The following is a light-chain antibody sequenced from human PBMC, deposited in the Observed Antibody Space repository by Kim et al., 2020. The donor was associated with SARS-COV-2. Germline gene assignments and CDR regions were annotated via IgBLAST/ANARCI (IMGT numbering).Light chain of an antibody. CDR1: NIGDKN. CDR3: QVWDPTSAA. CDR2: RDF. J-gene: IGLJ3*02. V-gene: IGLV3-9*01. Sequence: SYELTQPLSVSVALGQTAKITCGGDNIGDKNVHWYQQKPDQAPVLVIYRDFNRPSGIPERFSGSNSGNTATLTISRAQAGDEADYYCQVWDPTSAAFGGG.